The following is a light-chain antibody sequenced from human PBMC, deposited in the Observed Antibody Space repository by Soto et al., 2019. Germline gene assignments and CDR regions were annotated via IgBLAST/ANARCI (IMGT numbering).Light chain of an antibody. V-gene: IGKV3-20*01. CDR2: GAS. J-gene: IGKJ2*01. CDR3: QQYGSSPDT. Sequence: EIVLTQSPGTLSWSPGERATLSCRASQSVSSSYLAWYQQKPGQAPRLPIYGASSRATGIPDRFSGSGSGTDFTLTISRLEPEDFAVYYCQQYGSSPDTFGQGTKLEIK. CDR1: QSVSSSY.